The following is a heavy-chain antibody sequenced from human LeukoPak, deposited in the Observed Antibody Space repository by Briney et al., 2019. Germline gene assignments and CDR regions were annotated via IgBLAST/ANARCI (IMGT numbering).Heavy chain of an antibody. CDR3: ARDPYKVRGVESHYFDY. D-gene: IGHD3-10*01. CDR2: ISGSGGST. V-gene: IGHV3-23*01. Sequence: GGSLRLSCAASGFTFSSYAMSWVRQAPGKGLEWVSAISGSGGSTYYADSVKGRFTISRDNAKNSLYLQMNSLRAEDTAVYYCARDPYKVRGVESHYFDYWGQGTLVTVSS. J-gene: IGHJ4*02. CDR1: GFTFSSYA.